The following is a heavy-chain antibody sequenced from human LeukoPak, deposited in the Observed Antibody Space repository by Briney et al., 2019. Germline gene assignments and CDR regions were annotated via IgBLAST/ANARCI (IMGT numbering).Heavy chain of an antibody. CDR3: AKVPYDYVWGSYRYTPSY. V-gene: IGHV3-30*02. D-gene: IGHD3-16*02. J-gene: IGHJ4*02. Sequence: PGGSLRLSCAASGFTFSSYGMHWVRQAPGKGLEWVVFIRYDGSNKYYADSVKGRFTISRDNSKNTLYLQMNSPRAEDTAVYYCAKVPYDYVWGSYRYTPSYWGQGTLVTVSS. CDR2: IRYDGSNK. CDR1: GFTFSSYG.